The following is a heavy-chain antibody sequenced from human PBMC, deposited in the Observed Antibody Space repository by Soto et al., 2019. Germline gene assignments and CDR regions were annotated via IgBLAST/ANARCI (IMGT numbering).Heavy chain of an antibody. V-gene: IGHV3-48*03. CDR3: ARGDTDDYYYYYAMDV. J-gene: IGHJ6*02. CDR2: ISSSDSTV. CDR1: GFTFKTYA. Sequence: SCAASGFTFKTYAMNWVRQAPGKGLEWISYISSSDSTVDYADSVKGRFTISRDNAKNSLYLQMNSLRPEDTAVYYCARGDTDDYYYYYAMDVWGQGTTVTVSS. D-gene: IGHD5-18*01.